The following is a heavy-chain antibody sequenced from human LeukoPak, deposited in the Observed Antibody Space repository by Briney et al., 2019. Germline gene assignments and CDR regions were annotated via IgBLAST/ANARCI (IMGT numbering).Heavy chain of an antibody. V-gene: IGHV3-23*01. CDR2: IGGSGVTT. Sequence: PGGSLRLSCEASGFTFSSYAMSWVRQAPGKGLEWVSAIGGSGVTTHYAGSVKGRFSISRDNSKNTLYLQMNSLRAEDTAVYYCARDSGERSSSVFWGQGTLVTVSS. J-gene: IGHJ4*02. CDR1: GFTFSSYA. D-gene: IGHD6-13*01. CDR3: ARDSGERSSSVF.